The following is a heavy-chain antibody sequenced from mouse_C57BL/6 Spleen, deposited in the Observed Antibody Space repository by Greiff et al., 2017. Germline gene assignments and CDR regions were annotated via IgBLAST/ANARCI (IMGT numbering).Heavy chain of an antibody. CDR3: ASGYYGSSSYYDAMDY. V-gene: IGHV1-50*01. Sequence: QVQLQQPGAELVKPGASVKLSCKASGYTFTSYWMQWVKQRPGQGLEWIGEIDPSDSYTNYNQKFKGKATLTVDTSSSAAYRQLSSLTSEDSAVYYCASGYYGSSSYYDAMDYWGQGTSVTVSS. CDR1: GYTFTSYW. CDR2: IDPSDSYT. J-gene: IGHJ4*01. D-gene: IGHD1-1*01.